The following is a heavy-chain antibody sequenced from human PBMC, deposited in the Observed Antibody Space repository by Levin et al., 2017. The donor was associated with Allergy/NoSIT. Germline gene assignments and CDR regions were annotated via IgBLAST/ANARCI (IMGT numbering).Heavy chain of an antibody. J-gene: IGHJ4*02. CDR3: ASSQYYPLDY. D-gene: IGHD2/OR15-2a*01. CDR2: ISASGASV. V-gene: IGHV3-48*03. CDR1: GFSFTTCG. Sequence: GGSLRLSCGASGFSFTTCGMSWVRQAPGKGLEWVAYISASGASVYYADSVKGRFTISRDNAKNSLYLQMNSLRAEDTAVYYCASSQYYPLDYWGQGTLVTVSS.